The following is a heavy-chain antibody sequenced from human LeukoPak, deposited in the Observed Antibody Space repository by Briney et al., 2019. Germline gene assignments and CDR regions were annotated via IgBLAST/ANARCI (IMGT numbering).Heavy chain of an antibody. CDR1: GDSISSSDYY. J-gene: IGHJ4*02. CDR3: ARQRGWSPLDS. CDR2: ISYSGTT. Sequence: SETLLLTCSVSGDSISSSDYYWGWIRQPPGKGPEWVASISYSGTTYYNPSLKSRVTISADTSKNQFSPNLNSVIAADTAVYYCARQRGWSPLDSWGQGTLVTVSS. V-gene: IGHV4-39*01.